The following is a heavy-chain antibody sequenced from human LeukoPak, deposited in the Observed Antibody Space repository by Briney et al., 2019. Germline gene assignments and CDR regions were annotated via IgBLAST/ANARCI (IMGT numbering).Heavy chain of an antibody. CDR3: AGTTDYSSFLAF. J-gene: IGHJ4*02. D-gene: IGHD4-11*01. V-gene: IGHV6-1*01. CDR1: GDSVSSSSAV. Sequence: SQTLSLTCAVPGDSVSSSSAVGNWIRQSPSRGLEWLGRTYYRSKWHNEYAESVKSRISITSDTSKNQSSLQLNSVTPEDTAEYFCAGTTDYSSFLAFWGQGTLVTVSS. CDR2: TYYRSKWHN.